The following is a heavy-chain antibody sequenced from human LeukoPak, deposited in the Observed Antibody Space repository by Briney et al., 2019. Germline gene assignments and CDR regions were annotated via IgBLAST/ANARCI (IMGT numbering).Heavy chain of an antibody. D-gene: IGHD4-17*01. J-gene: IGHJ4*02. CDR1: GGSFSGYY. CDR2: INHSGST. CDR3: ARLKRWRNDYGDYRFFDY. Sequence: SETLSLTCAVYGGSFSGYYWSWIRQPPGKGLEWIGEINHSGSTNYNPSLKSRVTISVDTSKNQFSLKLSSVTAADTAVYYCARLKRWRNDYGDYRFFDYGGQGTPVTVSS. V-gene: IGHV4-34*01.